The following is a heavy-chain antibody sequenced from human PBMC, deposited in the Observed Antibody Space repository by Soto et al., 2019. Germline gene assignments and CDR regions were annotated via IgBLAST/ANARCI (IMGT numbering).Heavy chain of an antibody. V-gene: IGHV1-18*01. CDR3: ARGRYGDY. D-gene: IGHD1-1*01. Sequence: QVHLVQSGAEVKKPGASVKVSCKGSGYAFTTYGITWVRQAPGQGLEWMGWISAHNGNTNYAQKLQGRVTVTRDTSTRPDYMELRRLRSDAKAVYYCARGRYGDYWGQGALVTVSS. J-gene: IGHJ4*02. CDR2: ISAHNGNT. CDR1: GYAFTTYG.